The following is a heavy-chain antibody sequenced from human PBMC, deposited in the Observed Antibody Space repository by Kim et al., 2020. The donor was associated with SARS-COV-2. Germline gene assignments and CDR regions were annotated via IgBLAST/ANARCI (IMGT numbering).Heavy chain of an antibody. V-gene: IGHV1-46*01. J-gene: IGHJ4*02. D-gene: IGHD2-15*01. CDR1: GYTFTSYY. CDR3: AREIVVVVAATLRAIDY. CDR2: INPSGGST. Sequence: ASVKVSCKASGYTFTSYYMHWVRQAPGQGLEWMGIINPSGGSTSYAQKFQGRVTMTRDTSTSTVYMELSSLRSEDTAVYYCAREIVVVVAATLRAIDYWGQGTLVTVSS.